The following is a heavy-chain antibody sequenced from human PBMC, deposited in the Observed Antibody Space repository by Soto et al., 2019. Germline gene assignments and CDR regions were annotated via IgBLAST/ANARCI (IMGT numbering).Heavy chain of an antibody. CDR3: ASGVVVPAAGYYYYYGMDV. CDR1: GYTFTSYG. J-gene: IGHJ6*02. V-gene: IGHV1-18*04. Sequence: ASVKVSCKASGYTFTSYGISWVRQAPGQGLEWMGWISADNGNTNYAQKLQGRVTMTTDTSTSTAYMELRSLRSDDTAVYYCASGVVVPAAGYYYYYGMDVWGQGTTVTVSS. CDR2: ISADNGNT. D-gene: IGHD2-2*01.